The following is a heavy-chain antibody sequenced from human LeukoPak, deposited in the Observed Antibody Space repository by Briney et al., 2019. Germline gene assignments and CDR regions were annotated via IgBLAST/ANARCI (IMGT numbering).Heavy chain of an antibody. CDR3: ARDQMISAAGLDY. Sequence: GSLRLSCTASGFTFSSFAMHWVRQAPGKGLEWVAVISYDGGNKYFADSVRGRFTISRDNSKNTLFLQMNSLRAEDTAVYYCARDQMISAAGLDYWGQGTLVTVSS. D-gene: IGHD6-13*01. CDR2: ISYDGGNK. J-gene: IGHJ4*02. V-gene: IGHV3-30-3*01. CDR1: GFTFSSFA.